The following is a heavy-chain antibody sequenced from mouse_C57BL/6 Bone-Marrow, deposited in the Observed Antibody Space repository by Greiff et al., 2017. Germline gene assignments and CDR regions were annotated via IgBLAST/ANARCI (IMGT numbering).Heavy chain of an antibody. J-gene: IGHJ3*01. CDR2: INYDGSST. D-gene: IGHD2-4*01. CDR3: ARVYYDYGGPWFAY. CDR1: GFTFSDYY. Sequence: EVKLMESEGGLVQPGSSMKLSCTASGFTFSDYYMAWVRQVPEKGLEWVANINYDGSSTYYLDSLKSRFIISRDNAKNILYLQMSSLKSEDTATYYCARVYYDYGGPWFAYWGQGTLVTVSA. V-gene: IGHV5-16*01.